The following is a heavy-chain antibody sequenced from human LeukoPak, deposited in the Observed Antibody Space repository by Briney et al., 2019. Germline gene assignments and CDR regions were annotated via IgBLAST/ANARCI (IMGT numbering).Heavy chain of an antibody. J-gene: IGHJ4*02. CDR1: GFTFSSYW. V-gene: IGHV3-74*03. D-gene: IGHD5-12*01. CDR3: AREGRVSGYDIDC. Sequence: GGSLRLSCAASGFTFSSYWMHWVRQAPGKGLVCVSRINSDGSSITYADSVKGRFTVSRDNAKNTLYLQMNSLRVEDTAVYYCAREGRVSGYDIDCWGEGTVGTVPS. CDR2: INSDGSSI.